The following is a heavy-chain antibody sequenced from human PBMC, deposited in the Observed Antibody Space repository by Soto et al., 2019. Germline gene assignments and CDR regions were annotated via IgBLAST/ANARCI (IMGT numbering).Heavy chain of an antibody. CDR3: ATQGFYRMGV. CDR2: IHHSGAT. J-gene: IGHJ6*02. CDR1: GDSITGDNW. Sequence: QVQLQESGPGLVQPSGTLSLTCAVSGDSITGDNWWSWVRQPPGKGLEWIGEIHHSGATNYNPSLTSGVTISVDKSKNQFSLKLNSVTAADTAMFYCATQGFYRMGVWGRGTTVTVSS. V-gene: IGHV4-4*02.